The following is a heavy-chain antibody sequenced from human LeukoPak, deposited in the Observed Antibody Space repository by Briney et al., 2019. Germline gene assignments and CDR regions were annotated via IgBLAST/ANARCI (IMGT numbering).Heavy chain of an antibody. V-gene: IGHV3-30*02. D-gene: IGHD6-13*01. CDR3: ARFIAAPYYFDY. Sequence: GGSLRLSCAASGFTFSSSGMHWVRQAPGKGLEWVAFIRYDGNNKYYADSVKGRFTISRDNAKNSLYLQMNSLRAEDTAVYYCARFIAAPYYFDYWGRGTLVTVSS. CDR2: IRYDGNNK. J-gene: IGHJ4*02. CDR1: GFTFSSSG.